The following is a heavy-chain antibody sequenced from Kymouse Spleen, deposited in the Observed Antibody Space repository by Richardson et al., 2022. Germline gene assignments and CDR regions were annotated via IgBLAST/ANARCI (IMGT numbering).Heavy chain of an antibody. D-gene: IGHD3-10*01. CDR2: IWYDGSNK. V-gene: IGHV3-33*01. CDR1: GFTFSSYG. CDR3: ARITMVRGAHYYGMDV. J-gene: IGHJ6*02. Sequence: QVQLVESGGGVVQPGRSLRLSCAASGFTFSSYGMHWVRQAPGKGLEWVAVIWYDGSNKYYADSVKGRFTISRDNSKNTLYLQMNSLRAEDTAVYYCARITMVRGAHYYGMDVWGQGTTVTVSS.